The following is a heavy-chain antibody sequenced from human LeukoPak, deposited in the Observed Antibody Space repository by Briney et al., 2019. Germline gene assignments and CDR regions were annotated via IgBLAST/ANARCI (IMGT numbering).Heavy chain of an antibody. CDR2: IYQSGST. D-gene: IGHD6-13*01. V-gene: IGHV4-38-2*02. CDR1: GYSISSGYY. CDR3: AREGIAAAGTDY. J-gene: IGHJ4*02. Sequence: PSETLSLTCNVSGYSISSGYYWGWIRQPPGKGLEWIGSIYQSGSTYYNPSLKSRVTISVDTSKNQFSLKLSSVTAADTAVYYCAREGIAAAGTDYWGQGTLVTVSS.